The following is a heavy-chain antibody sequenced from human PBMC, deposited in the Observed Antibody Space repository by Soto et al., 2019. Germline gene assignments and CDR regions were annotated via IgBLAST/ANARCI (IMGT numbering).Heavy chain of an antibody. J-gene: IGHJ6*03. CDR3: ARYNVIVTYYYKYMDV. V-gene: IGHV1-69*02. Sequence: SVKVFCKASGGTFSSYTVSWVRQAPGQGLEWMGRIIPILGIANYAQKFQGRVTITADKSTSTAYMELSSLRSEDTAVYYCARYNVIVTYYYKYMDVWDKGTTGTGSS. CDR2: IIPILGIA. CDR1: GGTFSSYT. D-gene: IGHD1-1*01.